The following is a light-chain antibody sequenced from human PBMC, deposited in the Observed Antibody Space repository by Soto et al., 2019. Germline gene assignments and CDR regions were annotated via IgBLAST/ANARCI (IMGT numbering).Light chain of an antibody. V-gene: IGLV2-14*03. J-gene: IGLJ1*01. CDR1: ITHVGYYNY. Sequence: SHPVALVGAPGQTSPMCLTGNITHVGYYNYVSWYQLHPGKAPKLMIYDVSNRPSGISNRFSGSKSGNAASLTISGLQAEDEADYYCSSYTGSNTYVFGTGTKVPS. CDR3: SSYTGSNTYV. CDR2: DVS.